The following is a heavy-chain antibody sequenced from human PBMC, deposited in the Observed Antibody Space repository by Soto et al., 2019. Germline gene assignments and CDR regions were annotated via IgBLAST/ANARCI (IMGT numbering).Heavy chain of an antibody. CDR2: IIPIFGTA. J-gene: IGHJ6*02. D-gene: IGHD3-10*01. CDR1: GGTFSSYA. Sequence: SVKVSCKASGGTFSSYAISWVRQAPGQGLEWMGGIIPIFGTANYAQKFQGRVTITADESTSTAYMELSSLRSEDTAVYYCARDAFGSGGPYYYYGMDVWGQGTTVTVSS. CDR3: ARDAFGSGGPYYYYGMDV. V-gene: IGHV1-69*13.